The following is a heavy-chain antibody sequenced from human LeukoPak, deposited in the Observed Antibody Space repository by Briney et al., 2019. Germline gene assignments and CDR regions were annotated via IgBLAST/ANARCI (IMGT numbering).Heavy chain of an antibody. CDR1: GFTFSSYG. D-gene: IGHD6-19*01. Sequence: GGSLRLSCAASGFTFSSYGMHWVRQAPGKGLEWVAFIRYDGSNKYYADSVKGRFTISRDNSKNTLYLQMNSQRAEDTAVYYCANTKYSSGWYFEYWGQGTLVTVSS. CDR3: ANTKYSSGWYFEY. V-gene: IGHV3-30*02. CDR2: IRYDGSNK. J-gene: IGHJ4*02.